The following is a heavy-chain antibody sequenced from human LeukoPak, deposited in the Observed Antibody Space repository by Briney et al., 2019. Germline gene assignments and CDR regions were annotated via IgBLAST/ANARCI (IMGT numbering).Heavy chain of an antibody. CDR2: IYYSGST. Sequence: SETLSLTCTVSGGSISSSSYYWGWIRQPPGKGLEWIGSIYYSGSTYYNPSLKSRVTISVDTSKNQFSLKLSSVTAADTAVYYCARPYYDFWSGYSNWFDPWGQGTLVTVSS. J-gene: IGHJ5*02. D-gene: IGHD3-3*01. CDR3: ARPYYDFWSGYSNWFDP. CDR1: GGSISSSSYY. V-gene: IGHV4-39*01.